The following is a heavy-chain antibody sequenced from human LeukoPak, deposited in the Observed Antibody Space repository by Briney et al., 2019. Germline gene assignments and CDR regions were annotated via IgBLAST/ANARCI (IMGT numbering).Heavy chain of an antibody. CDR2: IYHSGST. D-gene: IGHD6-13*01. J-gene: IGHJ4*02. V-gene: IGHV4-38-2*02. Sequence: SEPLPLTCAASGYSISSGYYWGWLRQPPGKGLESVGSIYHSGSTYYNPSLKSRVTITVDTYKNQFSLKLSSVTAADTAVYDCGREIRPEQLVPRFDYWGQGTLVTVSS. CDR3: GREIRPEQLVPRFDY. CDR1: GYSISSGYY.